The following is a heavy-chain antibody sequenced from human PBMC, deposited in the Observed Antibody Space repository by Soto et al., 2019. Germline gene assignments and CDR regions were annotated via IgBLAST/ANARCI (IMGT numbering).Heavy chain of an antibody. CDR2: IYYSGST. CDR3: ARGTLLLLFDY. CDR1: GGSIISYY. V-gene: IGHV4-59*01. D-gene: IGHD2-15*01. Sequence: PSETLSLTCTVSGGSIISYYWSWIRQPPGKGLEWIGYIYYSGSTNYNPSLKSRVTISVDTSKNQFSLKLSSVTAADTAVYYCARGTLLLLFDYWGQGTLVTVSS. J-gene: IGHJ4*02.